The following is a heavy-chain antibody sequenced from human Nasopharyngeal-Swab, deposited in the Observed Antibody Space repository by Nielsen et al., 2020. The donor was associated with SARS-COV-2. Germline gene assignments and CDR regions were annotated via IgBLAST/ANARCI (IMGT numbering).Heavy chain of an antibody. D-gene: IGHD2-21*02. CDR1: GFTFSSYAM. J-gene: IGHJ4*02. CDR3: ARERGGDGYRYFDY. V-gene: IGHV4-4*02. Sequence: GSLRLSCAASGFTFSSYAMSWVRQPPGKGLEWIAEISHTGRTTYNWSLRSRLTLSVDKSLNQFSLRLTSVTAADTAFYYCARERGGDGYRYFDYWGQGALVIVSS. CDR2: ISHTGRT.